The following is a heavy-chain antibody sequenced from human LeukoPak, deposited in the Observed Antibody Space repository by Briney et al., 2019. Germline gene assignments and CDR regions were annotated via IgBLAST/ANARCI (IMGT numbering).Heavy chain of an antibody. D-gene: IGHD3-9*01. CDR1: GGSFSGYY. CDR3: AREPYYDILTGYYSEAFDI. CDR2: ISSSSSYI. Sequence: PSETLSLTCAVYGGSFSGYYWSWIRQAPGKGLEWVSSISSSSSYIYYADSVKGRFTISRDNAKNSLYLQMNSLRAEDTAVYYCAREPYYDILTGYYSEAFDIWGQGTMVTVSS. V-gene: IGHV3-21*01. J-gene: IGHJ3*02.